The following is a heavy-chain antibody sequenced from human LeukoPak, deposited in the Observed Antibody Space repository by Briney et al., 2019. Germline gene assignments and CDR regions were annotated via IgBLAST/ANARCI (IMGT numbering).Heavy chain of an antibody. Sequence: KTGGSLRLSCAASGFNFSNYAMSWVRQAPGKGLEWLSYIDMSGSTIYYADSVKGRFTISRDNAKNSLFLQMNNLRAEDTAVYYCAKDILAAGLFFDYWGQGALVTVSS. J-gene: IGHJ4*02. V-gene: IGHV3-11*01. CDR3: AKDILAAGLFFDY. CDR1: GFNFSNYA. CDR2: IDMSGSTI. D-gene: IGHD6-13*01.